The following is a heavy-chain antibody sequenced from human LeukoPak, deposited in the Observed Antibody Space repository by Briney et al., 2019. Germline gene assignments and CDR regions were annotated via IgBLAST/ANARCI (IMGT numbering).Heavy chain of an antibody. Sequence: SVTVSCKASGGTFSSYAISWVRQAPRQGLEWMGGIIPIFGTANYAQKFQGRVTITTDESTSTAYMELSSLRSEDTGVYYCARAGRGTTGTTVDYWGQGTLVTVSS. V-gene: IGHV1-69*05. D-gene: IGHD1-1*01. J-gene: IGHJ4*02. CDR1: GGTFSSYA. CDR2: IIPIFGTA. CDR3: ARAGRGTTGTTVDY.